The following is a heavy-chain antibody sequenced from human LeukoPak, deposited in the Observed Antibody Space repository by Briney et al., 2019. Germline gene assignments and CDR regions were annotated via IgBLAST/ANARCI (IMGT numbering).Heavy chain of an antibody. Sequence: GGSLRLSCAASGFTFSNYDMSWVRLAPGKGLEWVAGFSGSGNTAHYADSVKGRFTISRDDSKSTLSLQMNSLRAEDAAIYYCARRLWWFDYWGQGTLVTVSS. V-gene: IGHV3-23*01. CDR1: GFTFSNYD. J-gene: IGHJ4*02. CDR3: ARRLWWFDY. D-gene: IGHD4/OR15-4a*01. CDR2: FSGSGNTA.